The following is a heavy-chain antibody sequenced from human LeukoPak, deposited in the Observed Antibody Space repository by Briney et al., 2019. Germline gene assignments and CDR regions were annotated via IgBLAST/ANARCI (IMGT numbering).Heavy chain of an antibody. CDR2: IRYDGSNK. Sequence: PGGSLRLSCVASGFTFSSYGMHWVRQAPGKGLEWVAFIRYDGSNKYYADSVKGRFTISRDNSKNTLYLQMNSLRAEDTAVYYCAKTYYYDSSGYEIDYWGQGTLVTVSS. V-gene: IGHV3-30*02. D-gene: IGHD3-22*01. J-gene: IGHJ4*02. CDR3: AKTYYYDSSGYEIDY. CDR1: GFTFSSYG.